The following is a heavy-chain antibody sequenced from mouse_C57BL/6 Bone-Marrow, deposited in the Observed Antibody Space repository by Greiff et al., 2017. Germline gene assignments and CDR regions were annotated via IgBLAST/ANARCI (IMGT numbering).Heavy chain of an antibody. D-gene: IGHD2-4*01. CDR3: GGSPYYDYDVTWFAY. CDR1: GYTFTSYG. CDR2: IHPRSGNT. Sequence: VQLQQSGAELARPGASVKLSCKASGYTFTSYGISWVKQRTGQGLEWIGEIHPRSGNTDYNEKFKGKATLTADKSSSTAYMELRSLTSEDSAVYFCGGSPYYDYDVTWFAYWGQGTLVTVSA. V-gene: IGHV1-81*01. J-gene: IGHJ3*01.